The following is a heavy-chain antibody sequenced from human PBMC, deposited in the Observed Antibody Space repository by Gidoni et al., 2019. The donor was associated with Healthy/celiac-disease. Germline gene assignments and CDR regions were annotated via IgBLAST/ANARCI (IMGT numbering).Heavy chain of an antibody. V-gene: IGHV4-59*01. Sequence: QVQLQESGPGLVKPSETLSLPCTVSGGSIRSYYWIWLRQPPGKGLEWIGYIHYSGSTNYNPSLKSRVTISVDTSKNQFSLKLSSVTAADTAVYYCARLGDYSNRWDWYFDLWGRGTLVTVSS. CDR3: ARLGDYSNRWDWYFDL. D-gene: IGHD4-4*01. CDR1: GGSIRSYY. CDR2: IHYSGST. J-gene: IGHJ2*01.